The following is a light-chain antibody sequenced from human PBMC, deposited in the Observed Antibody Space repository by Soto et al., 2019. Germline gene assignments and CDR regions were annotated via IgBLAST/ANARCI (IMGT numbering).Light chain of an antibody. CDR2: EGS. J-gene: IGLJ1*01. CDR3: CSYAGSSTQV. Sequence: QSVLTQPASVSGSPGQSITISCTGTSSDVGSYNLVSWYQQHPGKAPKLMIYEGSKRPPGVSNRFSGSKSGNTASLTISGLQAEDEADYYCCSYAGSSTQVFGTGTKVTVL. CDR1: SSDVGSYNL. V-gene: IGLV2-23*01.